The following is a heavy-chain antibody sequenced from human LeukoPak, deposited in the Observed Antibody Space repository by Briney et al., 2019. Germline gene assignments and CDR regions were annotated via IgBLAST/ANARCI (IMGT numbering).Heavy chain of an antibody. V-gene: IGHV3-23*01. CDR2: ISGSGGST. J-gene: IGHJ4*02. Sequence: GGSLRLSCAASGFTFSSYTMSWVRQAPGKGLEWVSAISGSGGSTYYADSVKGRFTISRDNSKNTLYLQMNSLRAEDTAVYYCAKAVYYGSGARGNYFDYWGQGTLVTVSS. CDR1: GFTFSSYT. CDR3: AKAVYYGSGARGNYFDY. D-gene: IGHD3-10*01.